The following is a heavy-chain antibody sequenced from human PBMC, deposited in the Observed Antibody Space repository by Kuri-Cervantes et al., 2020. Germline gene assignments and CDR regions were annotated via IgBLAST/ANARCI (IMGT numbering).Heavy chain of an antibody. V-gene: IGHV1-18*01. J-gene: IGHJ5*02. CDR1: GYTFTSYG. CDR3: ATGNVLLWFGELRNWFDP. D-gene: IGHD3-10*01. Sequence: ASVKVSCKASGYTFTSYGISWVRQAPGQGLEWMGWISAYNGNTNYAQKLQGRVTMTTDTSTSTAYMELRSLRSDDTAVYYCATGNVLLWFGELRNWFDPWGQGTLVTVSS. CDR2: ISAYNGNT.